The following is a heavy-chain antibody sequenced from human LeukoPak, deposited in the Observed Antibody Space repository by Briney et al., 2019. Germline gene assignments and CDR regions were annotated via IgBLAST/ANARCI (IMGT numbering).Heavy chain of an antibody. CDR1: GFIFSSYG. D-gene: IGHD3-10*01. CDR2: ITGSGGST. Sequence: GGSLRLSSAASGFIFSSYGMHWVRQAPGKGLEWVSVITGSGGSTYYADSVKGRFTISRDNSKNTLYLQMNSLRAEDTAVYYCAKGGVRGVHDYWGQGTLVTVSS. V-gene: IGHV3-23*01. J-gene: IGHJ4*02. CDR3: AKGGVRGVHDY.